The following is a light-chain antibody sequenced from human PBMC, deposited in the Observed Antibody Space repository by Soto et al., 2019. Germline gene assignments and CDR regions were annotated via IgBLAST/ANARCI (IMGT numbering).Light chain of an antibody. CDR2: DVT. CDR1: SSDVGGYNY. CDR3: CSYAGSSYV. V-gene: IGLV2-11*01. Sequence: LTQPRSVSGSPGQSVAISCTGTSSDVGGYNYVSWYQQHPGKAPKFMIYDVTKRPSGVPDRFSGSKSGNTASLTISGLQAEDEADYYCCSYAGSSYVFGTGTKVTVL. J-gene: IGLJ1*01.